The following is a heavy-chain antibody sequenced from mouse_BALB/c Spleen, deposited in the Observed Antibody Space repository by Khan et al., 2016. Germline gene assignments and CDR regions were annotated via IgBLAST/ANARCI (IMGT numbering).Heavy chain of an antibody. CDR3: TPVVDY. D-gene: IGHD1-1*01. V-gene: IGHV6-6*02. J-gene: IGHJ2*01. Sequence: EVQLQESGGGLVQPGGSMKLSCVDSGCTFSNYWMNWVRQSPEKGLEWIAEIRLKSNNYATHFAESVTGRFTISRDESKSSVYLQMNNLRAEDTGIYYCTPVVDYWRQGTPLPVSS. CDR2: IRLKSNNYAT. CDR1: GCTFSNYW.